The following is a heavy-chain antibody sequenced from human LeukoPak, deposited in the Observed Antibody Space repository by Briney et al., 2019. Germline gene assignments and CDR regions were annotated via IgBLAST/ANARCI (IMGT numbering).Heavy chain of an antibody. V-gene: IGHV1-46*02. D-gene: IGHD3-22*01. CDR3: ARDWYYYDSSAEYYFDY. J-gene: IGHJ4*02. CDR1: GYTFNSYY. Sequence: GASVKVSCKASGYTFNSYYMHWVRQAPGQGLEWMGIINPSGGSTSYAQKFQGRVTMTRDTSISTAYMELSRLRSDDTAVYYCARDWYYYDSSAEYYFDYWGQGTLVTVSS. CDR2: INPSGGST.